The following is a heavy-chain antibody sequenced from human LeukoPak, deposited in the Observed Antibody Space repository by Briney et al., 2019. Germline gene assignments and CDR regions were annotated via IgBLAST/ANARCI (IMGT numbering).Heavy chain of an antibody. J-gene: IGHJ3*02. Sequence: SETLSLTCTVSGDSISSSSYYWGWIRQPPGKGLEWIGSIYYSGSTYYNPSLKSRVTISVDTSKNQFSLKLSSVTAADTAVYYCARESASGYYELPDAFDIWGQGTMVTVSS. CDR2: IYYSGST. D-gene: IGHD3-22*01. CDR1: GDSISSSSYY. CDR3: ARESASGYYELPDAFDI. V-gene: IGHV4-39*07.